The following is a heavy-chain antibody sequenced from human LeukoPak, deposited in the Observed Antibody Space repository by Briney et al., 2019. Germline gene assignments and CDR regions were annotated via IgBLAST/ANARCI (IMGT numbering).Heavy chain of an antibody. Sequence: ASVKVSCKASGGTFSSYAISWVRQAPGQGLEWMGGIIPIFGTANYAQKFQGRVTITTDESTSTAYMELSSLRSEDTAVYYCARGVGSSSFFDYWGQGTLVTVSS. CDR2: IIPIFGTA. J-gene: IGHJ4*02. CDR1: GGTFSSYA. CDR3: ARGVGSSSFFDY. V-gene: IGHV1-69*05. D-gene: IGHD6-6*01.